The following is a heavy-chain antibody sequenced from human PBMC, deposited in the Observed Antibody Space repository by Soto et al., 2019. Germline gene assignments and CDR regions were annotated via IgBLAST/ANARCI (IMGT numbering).Heavy chain of an antibody. CDR1: GFIFENFG. CDR2: ISGSGSKK. V-gene: IGHV3-23*01. D-gene: IGHD1-26*01. J-gene: IGHJ5*02. Sequence: LRLSCAASGFIFENFGMSWVRQAPGKGLEWISSISGSGSKKYYADSVKGRFTISRDNSKSTVYLELNNLSAEDTAVYHCAKNQGVELVPLATVDWFDPWGQGSVVTVSS. CDR3: AKNQGVELVPLATVDWFDP.